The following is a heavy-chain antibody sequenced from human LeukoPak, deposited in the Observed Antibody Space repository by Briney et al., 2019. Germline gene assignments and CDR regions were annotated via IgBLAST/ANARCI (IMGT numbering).Heavy chain of an antibody. V-gene: IGHV1-2*02. CDR2: INPKSGGA. CDR3: AKDTNYDSSGYDAFDI. CDR1: GYTFTDYY. J-gene: IGHJ3*02. Sequence: ASVKVSCKASGYTFTDYYIHWVRQAPGQGLEWMGWINPKSGGANSAQMFQGRVTMTRDTSVSTTYMEVSRLRAEDMALYYCAKDTNYDSSGYDAFDIWGQGTMVAVPS. D-gene: IGHD3-22*01.